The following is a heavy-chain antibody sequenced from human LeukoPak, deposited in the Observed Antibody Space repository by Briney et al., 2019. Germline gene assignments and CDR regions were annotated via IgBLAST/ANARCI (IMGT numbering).Heavy chain of an antibody. J-gene: IGHJ4*02. CDR2: IYYSGST. D-gene: IGHD6-19*01. CDR1: RGSISSSGYY. Sequence: SETLSLTCTLSRGSISSSGYYWGWIRQPPGKGLEWIGSIYYSGSTYYNPSLKSRVTISVDASKNQFSLKLSSVTAADTAVYYCARGSGTLAGWSCDYWGQGTLVTVSS. V-gene: IGHV4-39*07. CDR3: ARGSGTLAGWSCDY.